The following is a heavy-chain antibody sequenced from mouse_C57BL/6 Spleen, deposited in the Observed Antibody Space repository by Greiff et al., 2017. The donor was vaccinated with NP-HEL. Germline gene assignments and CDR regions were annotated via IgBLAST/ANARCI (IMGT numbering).Heavy chain of an antibody. D-gene: IGHD2-5*01. CDR3: ASQGNYSNYVGYFDY. V-gene: IGHV1-55*01. J-gene: IGHJ2*01. CDR2: IYPGSGST. CDR1: GYTFTSYW. Sequence: VQLQQPGAELVKPGASVKMSCKASGYTFTSYWITWVKQRPGQGLEWIGDIYPGSGSTNYNEKFKSKATLTVDTSSSTAYMQLSSLTSEDSAVYYCASQGNYSNYVGYFDYWGQGTTLTVSS.